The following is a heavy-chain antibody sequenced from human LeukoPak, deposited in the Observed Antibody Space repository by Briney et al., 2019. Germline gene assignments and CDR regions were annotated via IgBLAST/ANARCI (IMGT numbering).Heavy chain of an antibody. J-gene: IGHJ4*02. CDR2: ICTTGNT. Sequence: SETLSLTCTVSGGSISSGSYYWGWIRQPAGKGLEWIGHICTTGNTNYNPSLNSRVTISVDTSKNQFSLQLSSVTATDTAMYYCARVELATISWGQGTLVTVSS. CDR3: ARVELATIS. CDR1: GGSISSGSYY. V-gene: IGHV4-61*09. D-gene: IGHD5-24*01.